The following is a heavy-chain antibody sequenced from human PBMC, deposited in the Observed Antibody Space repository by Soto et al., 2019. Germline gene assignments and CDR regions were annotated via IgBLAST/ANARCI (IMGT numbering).Heavy chain of an antibody. J-gene: IGHJ2*01. D-gene: IGHD2-21*02. Sequence: QVQLQESGPGLVKPSETLSLTCTVSGGSISSYYWSWIRQPPGKGLEWIGYIYYSGSTNYNPSLTSRVTISVDTSKNQFSLKLSSVTAADTAVYYCARVPLCGGDCSEYWYFDLWGRGTLVTVSS. CDR1: GGSISSYY. V-gene: IGHV4-59*01. CDR3: ARVPLCGGDCSEYWYFDL. CDR2: IYYSGST.